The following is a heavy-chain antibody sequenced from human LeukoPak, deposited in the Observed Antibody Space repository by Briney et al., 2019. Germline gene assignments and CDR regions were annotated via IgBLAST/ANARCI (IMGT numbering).Heavy chain of an antibody. V-gene: IGHV4-59*01. CDR2: VYYRAST. CDR3: ARGIMTRVPTFDF. Sequence: PSETLSLTCTVSGGSINGYYWSWIRQPPGKGLEWIGYVYYRASTNYSPSLKSRVTISVDTSRKQFPLRLSSVTAAEPAVYYCARGIMTRVPTFDFWGQGTLVSVSS. CDR1: GGSINGYY. J-gene: IGHJ4*02. D-gene: IGHD4-11*01.